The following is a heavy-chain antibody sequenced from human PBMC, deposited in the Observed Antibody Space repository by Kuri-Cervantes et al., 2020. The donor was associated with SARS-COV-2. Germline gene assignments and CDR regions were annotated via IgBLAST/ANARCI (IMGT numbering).Heavy chain of an antibody. CDR1: GGSFSGYY. V-gene: IGHV4-34*01. D-gene: IGHD6-6*01. CDR3: ARDRYSSSLFYYYYMDV. CDR2: INHSGST. Sequence: SETLSLTCAVYGGSFSGYYWSWIRQPPGKGLEWIGEINHSGSTNYNPSLKSRVPISVDTSKNQFSLKLSSVTAAATAVYYCARDRYSSSLFYYYYMDVWGKGTTVTVSS. J-gene: IGHJ6*03.